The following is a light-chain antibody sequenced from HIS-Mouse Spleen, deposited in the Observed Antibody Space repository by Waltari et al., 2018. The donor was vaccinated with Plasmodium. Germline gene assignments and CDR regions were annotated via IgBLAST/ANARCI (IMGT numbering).Light chain of an antibody. J-gene: IGKJ2*01. V-gene: IGKV1-39*01. CDR3: QQSYSTPYT. CDR2: AAS. Sequence: IQMTQSRPSLSASVGDRFTSTCRASQSISSYLNWFQQKPGKAPKLLIYAASSLQSGVPSRFSGSGSGTDFTLTISSLQPEDFATYYCQQSYSTPYTFGQGTKLEIK. CDR1: QSISSY.